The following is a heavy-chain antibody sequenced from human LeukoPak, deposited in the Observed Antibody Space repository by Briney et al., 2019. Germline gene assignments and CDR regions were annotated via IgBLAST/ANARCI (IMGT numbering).Heavy chain of an antibody. J-gene: IGHJ5*02. CDR2: INHSGST. CDR1: GGSFSGYY. Sequence: SETLSLTCAVYGGSFSGYYWSWIRQPPGKGLEWIGEINHSGSTNYNPSLKSRVTISVDTSKNQFSLKLSSVTAADTAVYYCARAIPPVYYGSGSYKRANWFDPWGQGTLVTVSS. D-gene: IGHD3-10*01. V-gene: IGHV4-34*01. CDR3: ARAIPPVYYGSGSYKRANWFDP.